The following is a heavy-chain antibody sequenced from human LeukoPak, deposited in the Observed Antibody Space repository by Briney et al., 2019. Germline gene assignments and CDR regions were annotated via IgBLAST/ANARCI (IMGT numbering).Heavy chain of an antibody. CDR3: ARYGKYSGYDFFDY. CDR2: INHSGST. CDR1: GGSLSGYY. V-gene: IGHV4-34*01. Sequence: PSETLSLTCAVYGGSLSGYYWSWIRQPPGKGLEWIGEINHSGSTNYNPSLKGRVTISVDTSKNQFSLKLSSVTAADTAVYYCARYGKYSGYDFFDYWGQGTLVTVSS. D-gene: IGHD5-12*01. J-gene: IGHJ4*02.